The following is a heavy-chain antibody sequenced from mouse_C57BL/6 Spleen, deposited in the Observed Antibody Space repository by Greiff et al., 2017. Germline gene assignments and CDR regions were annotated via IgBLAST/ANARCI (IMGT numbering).Heavy chain of an antibody. CDR3: ARRYYFDY. Sequence: EVKLVESGGGLVKPGGSLKLSCAASGFTFSDSGMHWVRQAPGKGLEWVAYISRGSSTIYYADTVKGRFTLSRDNATNTLFLQMTSLRSEDTAMYYWARRYYFDYWGQGTTLTVSS. V-gene: IGHV5-17*01. CDR1: GFTFSDSG. J-gene: IGHJ2*01. CDR2: ISRGSSTI.